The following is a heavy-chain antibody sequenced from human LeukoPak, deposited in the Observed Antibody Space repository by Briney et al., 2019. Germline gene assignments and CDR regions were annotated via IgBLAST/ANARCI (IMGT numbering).Heavy chain of an antibody. CDR3: ARNKYYYGSGNYGVPNWFDP. D-gene: IGHD3-10*01. Sequence: GSLRLSCAASGFTFSDYYMSWIRQPPGKGLEWIGSIYYSGSTYYNPSLKSRVTISVDTSKNQFSLKLSSVTAADTAVYYCARNKYYYGSGNYGVPNWFDPWGQGTLVTVSS. CDR1: GFTFSDYY. CDR2: IYYSGST. J-gene: IGHJ5*02. V-gene: IGHV4-38-2*01.